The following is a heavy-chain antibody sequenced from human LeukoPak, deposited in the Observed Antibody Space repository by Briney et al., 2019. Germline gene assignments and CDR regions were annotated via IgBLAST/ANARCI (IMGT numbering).Heavy chain of an antibody. Sequence: GASVKVSCKASGYTFTGYHMHWVRQAPGHGLEWMGWIHPNSGGTNYAQKFHGRVTMTRDTSISTAYMELSSLRSDDTAVYYCARGYCSGGSCYEFDYWGQGTLVTVSS. CDR1: GYTFTGYH. V-gene: IGHV1-2*02. J-gene: IGHJ4*02. CDR2: IHPNSGGT. D-gene: IGHD2-15*01. CDR3: ARGYCSGGSCYEFDY.